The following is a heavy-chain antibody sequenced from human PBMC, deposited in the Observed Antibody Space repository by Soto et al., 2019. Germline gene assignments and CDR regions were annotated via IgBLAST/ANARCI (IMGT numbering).Heavy chain of an antibody. V-gene: IGHV1-18*01. Sequence: ASVKVSCKASSETFASYDITWVRQAPGQGLEWMGWISTYNGNTKYAQNVQGRVSMTTDTSTSTAYMELRSLKSDDTAVYYCARVTRGSGDWFDPWGQGTLVAVSS. CDR3: ARVTRGSGDWFDP. CDR1: SETFASYD. J-gene: IGHJ5*02. CDR2: ISTYNGNT. D-gene: IGHD6-19*01.